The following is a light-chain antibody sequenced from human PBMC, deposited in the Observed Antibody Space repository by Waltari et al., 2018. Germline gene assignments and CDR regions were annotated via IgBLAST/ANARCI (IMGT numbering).Light chain of an antibody. CDR2: DKK. CDR3: GTWDTDLSVV. CDR1: GSNIGNNF. V-gene: IGLV1-51*01. Sequence: QSVLTQPPSVSAAPGQKVTISCSGTGSNIGNNFVSWYQQLPGTAPKLLIYDKKKRPSGIPDRVAGSKSGTSATMGITGLQTGDEADYYCGTWDTDLSVVFGGGTKLTVL. J-gene: IGLJ2*01.